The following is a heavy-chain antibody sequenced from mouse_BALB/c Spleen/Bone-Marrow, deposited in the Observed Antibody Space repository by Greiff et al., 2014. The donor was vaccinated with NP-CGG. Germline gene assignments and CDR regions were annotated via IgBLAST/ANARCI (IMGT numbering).Heavy chain of an antibody. D-gene: IGHD4-1*01. Sequence: EVQLQQSGPGLVKPSQTVSLTCTVTGISITTGNYRWSWIRQFPGNKLEWIGYIYYSGTITYNPSLTSRTTITRDTSKNQFFLEMNSLTAEGTATYYCARAWDYFDYWGQGTTLTVSS. J-gene: IGHJ2*01. CDR3: ARAWDYFDY. CDR1: GISITTGNYR. CDR2: IYYSGTI. V-gene: IGHV3-5*02.